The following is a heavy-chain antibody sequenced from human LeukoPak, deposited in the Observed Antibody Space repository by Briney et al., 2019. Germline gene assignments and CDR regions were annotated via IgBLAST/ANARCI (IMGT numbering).Heavy chain of an antibody. Sequence: GGSLRLSCAAPGFTFSSYSLNWVRQAPGKGLEWVSSISSSSTYVYYADSVKGRFTISRDNAKNSLYLQMNSLRAEDTAVYYCARQSPFGDYDYWGQGTLVTVSS. D-gene: IGHD4-17*01. J-gene: IGHJ4*02. V-gene: IGHV3-21*01. CDR2: ISSSSTYV. CDR1: GFTFSSYS. CDR3: ARQSPFGDYDY.